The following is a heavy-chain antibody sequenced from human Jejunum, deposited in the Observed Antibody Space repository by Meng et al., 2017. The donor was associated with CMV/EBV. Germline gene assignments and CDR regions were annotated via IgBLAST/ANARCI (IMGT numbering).Heavy chain of an antibody. Sequence: SGFSFSSFGMPWVRQAPGKGLEWVAYIRYDLATKYYVDSVKGRFTISRDNSRNSVSLQMNSLRDDDTAIYYCAKQGDPSAYFFDFWGEGTMVTVSS. CDR1: GFSFSSFG. V-gene: IGHV3-30*02. D-gene: IGHD3-10*01. CDR3: AKQGDPSAYFFDF. J-gene: IGHJ4*02. CDR2: IRYDLATK.